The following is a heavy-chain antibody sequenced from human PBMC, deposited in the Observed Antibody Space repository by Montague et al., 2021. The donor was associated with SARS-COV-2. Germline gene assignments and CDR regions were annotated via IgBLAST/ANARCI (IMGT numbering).Heavy chain of an antibody. Sequence: SLSLSCAASGFSFSDYCMHWVRQAPGKGLEWVALITTDGSNSYYTDSVKGRFTISRDNAKNTLYLQMNSLRAEDTAVYYCAREPGSVDGMDVWGQGTTVTVSS. CDR1: GFSFSDYC. CDR3: AREPGSVDGMDV. J-gene: IGHJ6*02. V-gene: IGHV3-74*01. D-gene: IGHD4-23*01. CDR2: ITTDGSNS.